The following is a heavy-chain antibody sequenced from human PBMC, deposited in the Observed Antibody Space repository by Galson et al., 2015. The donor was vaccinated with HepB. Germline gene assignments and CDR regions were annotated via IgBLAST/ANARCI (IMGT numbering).Heavy chain of an antibody. V-gene: IGHV3-49*03. D-gene: IGHD2-2*01. CDR3: SGETDCSGTSCHDY. J-gene: IGHJ4*02. CDR2: IRSKRYGATT. CDR1: GFTFGDYA. Sequence: SLRLSCAASGFTFGDYAMSWFRQAPGKGLQWVGFIRSKRYGATTELAASVKGRFTISRDDSKTTTYLQMNSLKTEDTAVYYCSGETDCSGTSCHDYWGQGTLVTVSS.